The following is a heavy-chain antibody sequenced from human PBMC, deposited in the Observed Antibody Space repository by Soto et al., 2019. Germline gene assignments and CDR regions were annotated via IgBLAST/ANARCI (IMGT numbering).Heavy chain of an antibody. Sequence: SVKVSCKAYGYAFTSYYMHWVRQAPGQGVESKAIINPSGGSTSCAQKFQGRVTKTRHKSTSTVYMEQSSLRSEETAVYLCAQARAMYHWGQGTMVTVSS. D-gene: IGHD5-18*01. V-gene: IGHV1-46*01. CDR1: GYAFTSYY. CDR3: AQARAMYH. J-gene: IGHJ5*02. CDR2: INPSGGST.